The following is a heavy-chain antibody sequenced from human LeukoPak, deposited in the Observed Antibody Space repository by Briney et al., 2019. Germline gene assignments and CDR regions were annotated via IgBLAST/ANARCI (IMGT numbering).Heavy chain of an antibody. V-gene: IGHV3-21*01. D-gene: IGHD2-21*02. J-gene: IGHJ4*02. CDR3: ARELRGDQDLDY. CDR2: ITNTGTYK. CDR1: GFTFSSYS. Sequence: GGSLRLSCAASGFTFSSYSMNWVRQAQGKGLEWVSSITNTGTYKFHADSMKGRFTISRDNSKNSLYLQMDSLRAEDTALYYCARELRGDQDLDYWGQGTLVTVSS.